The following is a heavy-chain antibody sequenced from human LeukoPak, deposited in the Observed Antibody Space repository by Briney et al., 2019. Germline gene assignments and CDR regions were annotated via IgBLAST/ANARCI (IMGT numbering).Heavy chain of an antibody. J-gene: IGHJ4*02. CDR3: AGRVTGYSSGYVY. Sequence: PGGSLRLSCAASGFSFKSYAMSWVRQAPGKGLEWVSAINNDGDSTYSADSVKGRFTVSRDNSKNTLYLQMNSLRAEDAAVYYCAGRVTGYSSGYVYWGQGTLVTVSS. CDR1: GFSFKSYA. V-gene: IGHV3-23*01. D-gene: IGHD5-18*01. CDR2: INNDGDST.